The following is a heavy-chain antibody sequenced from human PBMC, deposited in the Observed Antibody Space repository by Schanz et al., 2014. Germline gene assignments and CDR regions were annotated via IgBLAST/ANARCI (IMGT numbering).Heavy chain of an antibody. CDR2: INSVGSNT. Sequence: EVQLVQSGGGLVQPGGSLRLSCAASGFTFSSHWMHWVRQDPGKGLVWVARINSVGSNTDYADSVTGRFTISRDNAKNTLYLQMNTLRAEDTAVYYCARKMKVGVYGGKGHDSLDIWGQGTMVTVSS. CDR1: GFTFSSHW. D-gene: IGHD3-22*01. V-gene: IGHV3-74*01. CDR3: ARKMKVGVYGGKGHDSLDI. J-gene: IGHJ3*02.